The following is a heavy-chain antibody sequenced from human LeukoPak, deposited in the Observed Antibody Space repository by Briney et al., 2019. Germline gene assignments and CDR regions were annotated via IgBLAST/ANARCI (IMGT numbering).Heavy chain of an antibody. CDR3: ARAYSSGWYVSYYYYYYMDV. D-gene: IGHD6-19*01. J-gene: IGHJ6*03. CDR2: MNPNSGNT. Sequence: ASVKVSCKASGYTFTSYDINWVRQATGQGLEWMGWMNPNSGNTGYAQKFQGRVTITRNTSISTAYMELSSLRSEDTAVYYCARAYSSGWYVSYYYYYYMDVWGKGTTVTVSS. V-gene: IGHV1-8*03. CDR1: GYTFTSYD.